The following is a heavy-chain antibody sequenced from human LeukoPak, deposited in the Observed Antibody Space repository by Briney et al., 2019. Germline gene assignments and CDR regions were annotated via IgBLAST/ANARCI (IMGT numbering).Heavy chain of an antibody. D-gene: IGHD6-13*01. V-gene: IGHV5-51*01. CDR1: GYSFTSYW. Sequence: GESLKISCKGSGYSFTSYWIGWVRQMPGKGLELMGIIYPGDSDTRYSPSFQGQVTISADKSISTAYLQWSSLKASDTAMYYCARRSSSSWQHDLRFDYWGQGTLVTVSS. CDR2: IYPGDSDT. J-gene: IGHJ4*02. CDR3: ARRSSSSWQHDLRFDY.